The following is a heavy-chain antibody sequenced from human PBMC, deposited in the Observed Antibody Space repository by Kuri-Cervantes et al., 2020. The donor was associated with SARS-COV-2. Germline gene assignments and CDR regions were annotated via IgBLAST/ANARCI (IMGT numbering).Heavy chain of an antibody. V-gene: IGHV4-34*09. CDR2: INHSGST. Sequence: SETLSLTCAVFGGSFSGYYWSWIRQSPGKGLEWIGKINHSGSTNYNPSLKSRVTISVDTSKNQFSLKLSSVTAADTAVYYCASSIVVVPAASREYAFDIWGQGTMVTVSS. J-gene: IGHJ3*02. D-gene: IGHD2-2*01. CDR1: GGSFSGYY. CDR3: ASSIVVVPAASREYAFDI.